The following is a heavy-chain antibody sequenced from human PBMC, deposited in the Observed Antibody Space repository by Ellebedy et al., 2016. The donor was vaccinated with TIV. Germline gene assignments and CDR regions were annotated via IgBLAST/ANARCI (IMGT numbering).Heavy chain of an antibody. J-gene: IGHJ3*02. CDR3: ARDPGYGGTQGFDI. CDR1: GGTFSSYD. CDR2: IIPIFGTA. D-gene: IGHD4-23*01. V-gene: IGHV1-69*06. Sequence: ASVKVSXKASGGTFSSYDISWVRQAPGQGLEWMGGIIPIFGTANYAQKFQGRVTITADKSTSTAYMELTSLRSEDTAVYYCARDPGYGGTQGFDIWGQGTMVTVSS.